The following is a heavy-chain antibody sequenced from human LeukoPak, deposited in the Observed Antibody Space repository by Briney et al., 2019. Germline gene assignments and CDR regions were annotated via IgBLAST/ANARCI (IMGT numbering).Heavy chain of an antibody. CDR2: FDPEDGET. CDR1: GYTLTELS. V-gene: IGHV1-24*01. J-gene: IGHJ5*02. Sequence: ASVKVSCRVSGYTLTELSMHWVRQAPGKGLEWMGGFDPEDGETIYAQKFQGRVTMTEDTSTDTAYMELSSLRSEDTAVYYCATDPPGTAAALLTWGQGTLVTVSS. CDR3: ATDPPGTAAALLT. D-gene: IGHD6-13*01.